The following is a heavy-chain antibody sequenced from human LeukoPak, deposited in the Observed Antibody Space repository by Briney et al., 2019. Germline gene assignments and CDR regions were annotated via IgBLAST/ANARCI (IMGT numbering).Heavy chain of an antibody. CDR3: AREGRYCSSTSCYARSWFDP. V-gene: IGHV1-18*01. CDR1: GYTFTSCG. D-gene: IGHD2-2*01. CDR2: ISAYNGNT. J-gene: IGHJ5*02. Sequence: ASVKVSCKASGYTFTSCGISWVRQAPGQGLEWMGWISAYNGNTNYAQKLQGRVTMTTDTSTSTAYMELRSLRSDDTAVYYCAREGRYCSSTSCYARSWFDPWGQGTLVTVSS.